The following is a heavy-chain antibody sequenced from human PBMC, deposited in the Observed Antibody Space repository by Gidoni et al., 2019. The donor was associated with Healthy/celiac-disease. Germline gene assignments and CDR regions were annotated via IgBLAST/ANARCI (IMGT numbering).Heavy chain of an antibody. J-gene: IGHJ3*02. CDR1: GASFTSYW. CDR2: IYPGDSDP. Sequence: EVQLVQSGGEGKKPGESRKISCKGSGASFTSYWIGWVRQMPGKGLEWMGIIYPGDSDPRYSPSFQGQVTISADKSISTAYLQWSSLKASDTAMYYCARRTEYGDPDAFDIWGQGTMVTVSS. CDR3: ARRTEYGDPDAFDI. V-gene: IGHV5-51*03. D-gene: IGHD4-17*01.